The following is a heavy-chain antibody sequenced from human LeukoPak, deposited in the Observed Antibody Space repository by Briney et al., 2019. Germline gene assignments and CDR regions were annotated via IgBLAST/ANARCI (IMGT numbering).Heavy chain of an antibody. Sequence: ASVKVSCKASGYTFTSYGISWVRQAPGQGLEWMGWISAYNGNTNYAQKLQGRVTMTTDTSTSTAYMELRSLRSDDTAVYYCARTPQNSLYYSSTSCYRAYYFDYWGQGTLVTVSS. CDR2: ISAYNGNT. J-gene: IGHJ4*02. CDR1: GYTFTSYG. CDR3: ARTPQNSLYYSSTSCYRAYYFDY. V-gene: IGHV1-18*01. D-gene: IGHD2-2*01.